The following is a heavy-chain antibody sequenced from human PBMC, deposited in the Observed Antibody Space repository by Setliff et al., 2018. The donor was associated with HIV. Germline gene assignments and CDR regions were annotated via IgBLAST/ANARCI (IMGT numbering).Heavy chain of an antibody. Sequence: GGSLRLSCEASGFTLSSYSMNWVRQAPGKGLEWVSSISSSSSYIYYADSVKGRFTISRDNAKNSLYLQMNSLRAEDTAVYYCAKVATWTGTTYYFESWGQGTLVTVSS. D-gene: IGHD1-1*01. CDR1: GFTLSSYS. V-gene: IGHV3-21*01. CDR3: AKVATWTGTTYYFES. CDR2: ISSSSSYI. J-gene: IGHJ4*02.